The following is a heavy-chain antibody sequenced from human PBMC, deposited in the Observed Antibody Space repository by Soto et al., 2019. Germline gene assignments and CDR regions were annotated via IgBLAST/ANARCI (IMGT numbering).Heavy chain of an antibody. V-gene: IGHV3-15*01. D-gene: IGHD3-22*01. CDR3: TTDLADSSGTDY. CDR1: GFTFSNAW. Sequence: GGSLRLSCAASGFTFSNAWMSWVRQAPGKGLEWVGRIKSKTDGGTTDYAAPVKGRFTISRDDSKNTLYLQMNSLKTEDTAVYYYTTDLADSSGTDYWGQGTLVTVSS. J-gene: IGHJ4*02. CDR2: IKSKTDGGTT.